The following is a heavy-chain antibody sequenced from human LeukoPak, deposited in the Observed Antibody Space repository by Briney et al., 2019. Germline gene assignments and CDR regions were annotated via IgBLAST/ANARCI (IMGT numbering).Heavy chain of an antibody. D-gene: IGHD2-2*01. CDR3: ARRRDTAALFYRYYYLDV. V-gene: IGHV4-34*01. Sequence: PSETLSLTCAVYGGSFSGYYWSWIRQSPGKGLEWIGQINYGGKTKCNPSLKSRVTISIDTSKNQFSLNLNSVTAADTAAYYCARRRDTAALFYRYYYLDVWGKGTTVTISS. J-gene: IGHJ6*03. CDR1: GGSFSGYY. CDR2: INYGGKT.